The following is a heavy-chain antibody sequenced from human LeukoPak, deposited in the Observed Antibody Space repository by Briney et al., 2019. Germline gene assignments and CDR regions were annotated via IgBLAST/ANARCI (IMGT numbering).Heavy chain of an antibody. CDR2: ISGSGGST. CDR1: GFTFSSYA. V-gene: IGHV3-23*01. J-gene: IGHJ4*02. CDR3: ATVPLAGSYYNIDY. D-gene: IGHD3-10*01. Sequence: PGGSLRLSCAASGFTFSSYAMSWVRQAPGKGLEWVSAISGSGGSTYYADSVKGRFTISRDNSKNTLYLQMNSLRAEDTAVYYCATVPLAGSYYNIDYWGQGTLVTVSS.